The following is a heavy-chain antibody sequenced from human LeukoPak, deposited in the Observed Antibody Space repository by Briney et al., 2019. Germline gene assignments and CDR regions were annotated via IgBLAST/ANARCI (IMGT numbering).Heavy chain of an antibody. Sequence: PGGSLRLSCAASGFTFSNYDMNWVRQAPGKGLEWVSYISSSSRIIYYADSLKGRFTISRDNAKNSLYLQLNSLRADDTAVYYCARGYSYGYNYWGQGTLVTVSP. CDR3: ARGYSYGYNY. CDR1: GFTFSNYD. J-gene: IGHJ4*02. V-gene: IGHV3-48*01. CDR2: ISSSSRII. D-gene: IGHD5-18*01.